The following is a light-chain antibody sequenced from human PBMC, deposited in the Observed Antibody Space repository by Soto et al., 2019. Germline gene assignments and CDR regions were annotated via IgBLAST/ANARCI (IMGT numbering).Light chain of an antibody. CDR1: QSISSW. CDR3: QQYYSTPLS. Sequence: IHMTQSPSTLSASVGDRVTITCRASQSISSWLAWYQQKSGQPPKLLIYWASTRESGVPDRFSGSGSGTDFTLTISSLQAEDVASYYCQQYYSTPLSFGGGTKVDI. V-gene: IGKV1-5*03. J-gene: IGKJ4*01. CDR2: WAS.